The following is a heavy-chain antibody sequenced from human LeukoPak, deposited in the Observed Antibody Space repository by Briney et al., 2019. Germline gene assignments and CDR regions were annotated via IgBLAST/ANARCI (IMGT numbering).Heavy chain of an antibody. CDR1: GFSFTTYW. V-gene: IGHV5-51*01. CDR3: ARRQPSPLGPAAGCRYFDL. D-gene: IGHD6-13*01. CDR2: IYPGDSDT. J-gene: IGHJ2*01. Sequence: GDSLQISCKGSGFSFTTYWIGWVRQMPGKGLECMGIIYPGDSDTRYSPSFQGQVTMSADKSISTAYLQWSSLKASDTAMYYCARRQPSPLGPAAGCRYFDLWGRGTLVTVSS.